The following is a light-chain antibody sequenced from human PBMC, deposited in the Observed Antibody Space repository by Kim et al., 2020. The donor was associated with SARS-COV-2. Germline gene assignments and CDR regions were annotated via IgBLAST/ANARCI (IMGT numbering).Light chain of an antibody. Sequence: VLTQSPATLSVSPGESVTLSCRASQSVHRNLAWYQQKPGQAPSLLIDDASTRATGIPARFSGSGSGTEFTLTISSLQPDDSAVYYCQQYDQRPFTFGGGTKVDIK. CDR3: QQYDQRPFT. CDR2: DAS. V-gene: IGKV3-15*01. J-gene: IGKJ4*01. CDR1: QSVHRN.